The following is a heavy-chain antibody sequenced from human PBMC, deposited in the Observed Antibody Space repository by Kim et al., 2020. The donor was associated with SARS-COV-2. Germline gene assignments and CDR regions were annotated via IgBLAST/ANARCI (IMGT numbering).Heavy chain of an antibody. V-gene: IGHV4-59*01. CDR1: GGSISSYY. D-gene: IGHD3-10*01. CDR2: IYYSGST. CDR3: ARDRSDYGSGSYYDYYHGMDV. Sequence: SETLSLTCTVSGGSISSYYWSWIRQPPGKGLEWIGYIYYSGSTNYNPSLKSRVTISVDTSKNQFSLKLSSVTAADTAVYYCARDRSDYGSGSYYDYYHGMDVWGQGTTVTVSS. J-gene: IGHJ6*02.